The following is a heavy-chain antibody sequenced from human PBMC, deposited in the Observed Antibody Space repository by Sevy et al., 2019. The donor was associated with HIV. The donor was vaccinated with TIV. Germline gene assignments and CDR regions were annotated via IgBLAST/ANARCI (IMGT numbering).Heavy chain of an antibody. Sequence: GGSLRLSCAASGFTFSNAWMNWVRQAPGKGLEWVGRIKSKTDGGTTDYAAPVKGRFTISRDDSKNTLYLQMNSLKTEDTAVYYCTTVAECFGEPAPFDYWGQGTLVTVSS. CDR1: GFTFSNAW. D-gene: IGHD3-10*01. V-gene: IGHV3-15*07. CDR3: TTVAECFGEPAPFDY. CDR2: IKSKTDGGTT. J-gene: IGHJ4*02.